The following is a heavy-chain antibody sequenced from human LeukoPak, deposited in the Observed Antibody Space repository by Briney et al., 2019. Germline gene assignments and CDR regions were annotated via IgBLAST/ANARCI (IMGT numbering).Heavy chain of an antibody. J-gene: IGHJ4*02. V-gene: IGHV7-4-1*02. CDR1: GYTFTTYP. D-gene: IGHD6-19*01. CDR3: ARRHTSNNGWYSDY. Sequence: ASVKVSCKASGYTFTTYPMNWVRQAPGQGLEWMGWINTNTGNPTYAQGFTGRFVFSLDTSVSTAYLQISSLKAEDTAVYYCARRHTSNNGWYSDYWGQGALVTVSS. CDR2: INTNTGNP.